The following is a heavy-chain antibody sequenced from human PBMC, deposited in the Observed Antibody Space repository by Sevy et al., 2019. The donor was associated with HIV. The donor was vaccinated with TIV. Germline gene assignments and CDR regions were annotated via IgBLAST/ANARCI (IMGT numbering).Heavy chain of an antibody. CDR2: ILYDGSNK. J-gene: IGHJ4*02. D-gene: IGHD1-26*01. V-gene: IGHV3-30-3*01. CDR3: ASSGVGATSRAYYFDY. CDR1: GFTFSSYA. Sequence: GGSLRLSCAASGFTFSSYAMHWVRQAPGKGLEWVAVILYDGSNKYYADSVKGRFTISRDNSKNTLYLQMNSLRAEDTAVYYCASSGVGATSRAYYFDYWGQGTLVTVSS.